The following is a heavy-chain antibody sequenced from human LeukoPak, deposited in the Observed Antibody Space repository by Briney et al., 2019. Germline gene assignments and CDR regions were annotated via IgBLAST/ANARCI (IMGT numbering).Heavy chain of an antibody. V-gene: IGHV4-34*01. CDR3: ARGLHCSGGSCYRRPFDY. CDR2: INHSGST. Sequence: SETLSLTCAVYGGSFSGYYWSWIRQPPGKGLEWIGEINHSGSTNYNPSLKSRVTISVDTSKNQFSLKLSSVTAADTAVYYCARGLHCSGGSCYRRPFDYWGQGTLVTVSS. D-gene: IGHD2-15*01. CDR1: GGSFSGYY. J-gene: IGHJ4*02.